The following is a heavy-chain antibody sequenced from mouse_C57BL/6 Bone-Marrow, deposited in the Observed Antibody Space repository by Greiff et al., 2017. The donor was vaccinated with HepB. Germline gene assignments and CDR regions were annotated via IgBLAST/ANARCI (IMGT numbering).Heavy chain of an antibody. CDR1: GFTFSSYA. D-gene: IGHD1-1*01. J-gene: IGHJ1*03. Sequence: EVQWVESGGGLVKPGGSLKLSCAASGFTFSSYAMSWVRQTPEKRLEWVATISDGGSYTYYPDNVKGRFTISRDNAKNNLYLQMSHLKSEDTAMYYCARVSPLLRSPYWYFDVWGTGTTVTVSS. CDR3: ARVSPLLRSPYWYFDV. CDR2: ISDGGSYT. V-gene: IGHV5-4*01.